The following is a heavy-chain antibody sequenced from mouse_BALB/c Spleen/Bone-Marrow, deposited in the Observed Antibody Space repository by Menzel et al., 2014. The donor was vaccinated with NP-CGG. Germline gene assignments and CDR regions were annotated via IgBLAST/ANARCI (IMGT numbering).Heavy chain of an antibody. CDR3: ARWLLPYGLDY. CDR1: GVNIKDTY. Sequence: EVKLMESGAELVKPGASVKLSCTASGVNIKDTYMHWVKQRPEQGLEWIGRIDPANGNTKYDPKFQGKATITADTSSNTAYLQLSSLTSEDTAVYYCARWLLPYGLDYWGQGTSVTVSS. CDR2: IDPANGNT. J-gene: IGHJ4*01. D-gene: IGHD2-3*01. V-gene: IGHV14-3*02.